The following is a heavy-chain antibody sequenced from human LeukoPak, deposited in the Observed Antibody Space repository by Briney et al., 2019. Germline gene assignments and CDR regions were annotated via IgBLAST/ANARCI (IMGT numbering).Heavy chain of an antibody. CDR3: ARDPGVGSSGPVTN. CDR1: GGSISSSSYY. D-gene: IGHD6-19*01. CDR2: IYYSGST. V-gene: IGHV4-39*07. Sequence: PSETLSLTCTVSGGSISSSSYYWGWIRQPPGKGLEWIGSIYYSGSTYYNPSLKSRVTISVDTSKNQFSLKLSSVTAADTAVYYCARDPGVGSSGPVTNWGQGTMVTVSS. J-gene: IGHJ3*01.